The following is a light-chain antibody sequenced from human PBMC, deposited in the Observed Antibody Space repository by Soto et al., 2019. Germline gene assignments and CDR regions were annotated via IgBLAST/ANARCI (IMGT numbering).Light chain of an antibody. J-gene: IGKJ1*01. CDR3: QQSYSTPPT. V-gene: IGKV1-39*01. CDR1: QSISSY. CDR2: AAS. Sequence: DIQMTQSPSSLSASVGDRVTITCRASQSISSYLNWYQQNPGKAPKLLIYAASSLQSGVPSRFSGSGSGTDFTLTISSRQPEDFATYYCQQSYSTPPTFGQGTKVDIK.